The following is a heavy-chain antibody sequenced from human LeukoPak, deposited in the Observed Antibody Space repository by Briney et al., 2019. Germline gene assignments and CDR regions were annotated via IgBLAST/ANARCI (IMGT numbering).Heavy chain of an antibody. V-gene: IGHV3-21*01. Sequence: PGGSLRLSCAASGFIFTSYSMNWVRQAPGKGLEWVSSIRSSSSYINYADSVKGRFTISRDNAKNSLYLQMNSLRAENTAVYYCARVEYSSSVLDYWGQGTLVTVSS. D-gene: IGHD6-6*01. CDR3: ARVEYSSSVLDY. CDR2: IRSSSSYI. CDR1: GFIFTSYS. J-gene: IGHJ4*02.